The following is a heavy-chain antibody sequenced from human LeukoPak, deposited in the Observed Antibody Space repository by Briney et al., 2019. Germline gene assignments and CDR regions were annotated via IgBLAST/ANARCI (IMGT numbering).Heavy chain of an antibody. CDR1: GGSMSSYY. D-gene: IGHD4-17*01. CDR3: TRDTGTTGEVKFDP. J-gene: IGHJ5*02. Sequence: PSETLSLTCTVSGGSMSSYYWDWIRQPPGKGLEWIGNNYDSGSTNYNPSLESRVTISVDTSKKQFSLNLMSVTAADTAVYYCTRDTGTTGEVKFDPWGQGTLVTASS. CDR2: NYDSGST. V-gene: IGHV4-59*12.